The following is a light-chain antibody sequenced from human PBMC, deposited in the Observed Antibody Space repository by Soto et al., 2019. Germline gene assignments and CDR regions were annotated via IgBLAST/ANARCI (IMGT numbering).Light chain of an antibody. CDR1: RGVSTS. V-gene: IGKV3-11*01. Sequence: EIVMTQSPVLLSLSPGERATLSCRASRGVSTSLAWYQHQPGQTPRLLIFGASSRAAGVPARFSGSGSGTDFTLTISSLEPEDFAIYYCQQRSNWPLTLGGGTKVDIK. CDR2: GAS. J-gene: IGKJ4*01. CDR3: QQRSNWPLT.